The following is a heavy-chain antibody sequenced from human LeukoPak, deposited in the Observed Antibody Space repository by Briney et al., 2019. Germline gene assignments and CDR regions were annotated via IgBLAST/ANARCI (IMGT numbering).Heavy chain of an antibody. D-gene: IGHD3-16*01. CDR1: GFTFSSYS. V-gene: IGHV3-21*01. Sequence: GGSLRLSCAASGFTFSSYSMNWVRQGPGKGLEWVSDISSSSSYRSYADSVKGRFTISRDNAKNSLYLQMNSLRAEDTAVYYCVRGSGFAYFDYWGQGTLVTVSS. J-gene: IGHJ4*02. CDR2: ISSSSSYR. CDR3: VRGSGFAYFDY.